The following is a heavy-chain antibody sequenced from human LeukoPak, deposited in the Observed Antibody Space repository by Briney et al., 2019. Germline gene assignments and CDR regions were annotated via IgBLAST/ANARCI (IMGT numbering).Heavy chain of an antibody. D-gene: IGHD7-27*01. J-gene: IGHJ4*02. CDR2: ISYDGSNK. CDR1: GFTFSSYA. CDR3: ARSLSSELGIGYFDY. Sequence: GGSLRLSCAASGFTFSSYAMHWVRQAPGKGLEWVAVISYDGSNKYYADSVEGRFTISRDNSKNTLYLQMNSLRAEDTAVYYCARSLSSELGIGYFDYWGQGTLVTVSS. V-gene: IGHV3-30-3*01.